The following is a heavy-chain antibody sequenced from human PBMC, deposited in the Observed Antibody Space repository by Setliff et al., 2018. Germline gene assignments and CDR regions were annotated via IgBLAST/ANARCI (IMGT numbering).Heavy chain of an antibody. V-gene: IGHV4-38-2*01. D-gene: IGHD3-3*01. CDR3: AYSSDYDFWSGYPPALDY. J-gene: IGHJ4*02. Sequence: SETLSLTCAVSGYSISSGNYWGWIRQPPGKGLEWIGSISHSGSAYYNPSLKSRVTISLDMSKNQFSLKLSSVTAADTAVYYCAYSSDYDFWSGYPPALDYWGQGTLVTVSS. CDR1: GYSISSGNY. CDR2: ISHSGSA.